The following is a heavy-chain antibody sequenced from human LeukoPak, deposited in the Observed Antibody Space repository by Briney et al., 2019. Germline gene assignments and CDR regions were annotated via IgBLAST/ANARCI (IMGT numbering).Heavy chain of an antibody. V-gene: IGHV4-38-2*01. CDR1: GYSISSGYY. Sequence: SETLSLTXAVSGYSISSGYYWGWIRQPPGKGLEWIGSIYHSGSTYYNPSLKSRVTISVDTSKNQFSLKLSSVTAADTAVYYCARISGSYYIDYWGQGTLVTVSS. J-gene: IGHJ4*02. D-gene: IGHD1-26*01. CDR2: IYHSGST. CDR3: ARISGSYYIDY.